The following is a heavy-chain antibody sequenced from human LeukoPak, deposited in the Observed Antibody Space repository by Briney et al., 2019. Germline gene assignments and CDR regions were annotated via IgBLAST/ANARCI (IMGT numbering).Heavy chain of an antibody. CDR1: GGSISSGDYF. CDR3: AREHLTIFGVVDY. D-gene: IGHD3-3*01. Sequence: SETLSLTCTVSGGSISSGDYFWSWIRQPPGTGLEWIGYIYYSGSTYYNPSLKSRVTISVDTSKNQFSLKLSSVTAADTAVYYCAREHLTIFGVVDYWGQGTLVTVSS. V-gene: IGHV4-30-4*08. J-gene: IGHJ4*02. CDR2: IYYSGST.